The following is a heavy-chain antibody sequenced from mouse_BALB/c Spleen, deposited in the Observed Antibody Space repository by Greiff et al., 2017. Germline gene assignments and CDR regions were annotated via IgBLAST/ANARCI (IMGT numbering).Heavy chain of an antibody. CDR1: GFSLTSYG. V-gene: IGHV2-9*02. D-gene: IGHD2-4*01. J-gene: IGHJ3*01. CDR3: ARDHYDYTWFAY. CDR2: IWAGGST. Sequence: VHLVESGPGLVAPSQSLSITCTVSGFSLTSYGVHWVRQPPGKGLEWLGVIWAGGSTNYNSALMSRLSISKDNSKSQVFLKMNSLQTDDTAMYYCARDHYDYTWFAYWGQGTLVTVSA.